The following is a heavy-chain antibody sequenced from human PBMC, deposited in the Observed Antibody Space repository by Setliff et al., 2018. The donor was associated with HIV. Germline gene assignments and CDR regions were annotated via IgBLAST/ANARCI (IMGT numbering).Heavy chain of an antibody. CDR3: AKTSVGATGLYAFDI. D-gene: IGHD1-26*01. CDR1: GGSIGSGSHY. Sequence: SETLSLTCTVSGGSIGSGSHYWSWIRQPAGKGLEWIGHIYTTGSTNYNPSLKSRVTISADTSNNQFSLRLTSMTAADTAVYYCAKTSVGATGLYAFDIWGQWTMVTVSS. J-gene: IGHJ3*02. V-gene: IGHV4-61*09. CDR2: IYTTGST.